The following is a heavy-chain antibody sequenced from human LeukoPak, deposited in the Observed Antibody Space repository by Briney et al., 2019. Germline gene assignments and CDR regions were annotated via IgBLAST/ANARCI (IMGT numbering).Heavy chain of an antibody. J-gene: IGHJ4*02. CDR1: GYTFTGYY. CDR2: INPNSDGT. Sequence: ASVKVSCKASGYTFTGYYMHWVRQAPGQGLEWMGWINPNSDGTNYAQKFQGRVTMTRDTSISTAYMELSRLRSDDTAVYYCARELGIAVAGPFDYWGQGTLVTVSS. CDR3: ARELGIAVAGPFDY. D-gene: IGHD6-19*01. V-gene: IGHV1-2*02.